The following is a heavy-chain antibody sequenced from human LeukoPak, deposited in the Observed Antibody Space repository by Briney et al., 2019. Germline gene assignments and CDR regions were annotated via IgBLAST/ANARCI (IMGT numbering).Heavy chain of an antibody. CDR3: ASLGTYCSGGSCYSFDY. CDR1: GVSFSGYY. V-gene: IGHV4-34*01. D-gene: IGHD2-15*01. J-gene: IGHJ4*02. Sequence: PWETLSLTCAVYGVSFSGYYWSWLRKPPGKGLEWIGEINHSGSTNYNPSLKSRITISVDTSKNQLSLKLSSVTAADTAVYYCASLGTYCSGGSCYSFDYWGQGTLVTVSS. CDR2: INHSGST.